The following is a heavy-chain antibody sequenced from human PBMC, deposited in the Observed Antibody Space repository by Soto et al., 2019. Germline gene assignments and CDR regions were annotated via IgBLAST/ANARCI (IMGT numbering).Heavy chain of an antibody. CDR2: IYYGGST. CDR1: GGSISRSSCY. J-gene: IGHJ5*02. CDR3: LCYYDSNGYSPGGIAP. D-gene: IGHD3-22*01. V-gene: IGHV4-39*01. Sequence: SETLSLTCTVSGGSISRSSCYWGWIRQPPGRGLEWIGNIYYGGSTYYNPSLKSRVTISVDTSKNQFSLKLSSVTAADTVFFYFLCYYDSNGYSPGGIAPWGQGTLVTVSS.